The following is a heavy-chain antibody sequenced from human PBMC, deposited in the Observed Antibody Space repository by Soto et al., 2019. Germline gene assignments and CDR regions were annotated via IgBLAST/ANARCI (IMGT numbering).Heavy chain of an antibody. J-gene: IGHJ6*02. V-gene: IGHV3-23*01. CDR1: GFTFSSYA. Sequence: GGSLRLSCAASGFTFSSYAMHWVRQVPGKGLEWVSDISGNGNDARYADSVKGRFTISRDNSKNTLYLQMNSLRAEDTAVYYCARDEYSSSWYVGYYYYGMDVWGQGTTVTVSS. CDR3: ARDEYSSSWYVGYYYYGMDV. CDR2: ISGNGNDA. D-gene: IGHD6-13*01.